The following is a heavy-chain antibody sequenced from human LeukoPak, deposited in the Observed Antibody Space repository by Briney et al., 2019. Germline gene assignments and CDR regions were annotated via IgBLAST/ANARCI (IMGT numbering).Heavy chain of an antibody. D-gene: IGHD6-25*01. Sequence: GASVKVSCKASGYTFTGYYMHWVRQAPGQGLEWMGRINPNSGGTNYAQKFRGRVTMTRDTSISTAYMELSRLRSDDTAVYYCARGDSGSDAFDIWGQGTMVTVSS. CDR1: GYTFTGYY. CDR2: INPNSGGT. CDR3: ARGDSGSDAFDI. J-gene: IGHJ3*02. V-gene: IGHV1-2*06.